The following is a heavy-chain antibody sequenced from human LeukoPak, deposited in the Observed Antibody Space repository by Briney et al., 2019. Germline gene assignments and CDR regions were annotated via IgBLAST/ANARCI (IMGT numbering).Heavy chain of an antibody. V-gene: IGHV4-39*07. CDR1: GGSISSSSYY. CDR2: IYYSGST. D-gene: IGHD6-25*01. Sequence: SETLSLTCTVSGGSISSSSYYWAWIRQPPGKGLEWIGNIYYSGSTYYNPSLKSRVTISLDTSKNQFSLKLSSVTAADTAVYYCAREAATGNFDYWGQGTLVTVSS. CDR3: AREAATGNFDY. J-gene: IGHJ4*02.